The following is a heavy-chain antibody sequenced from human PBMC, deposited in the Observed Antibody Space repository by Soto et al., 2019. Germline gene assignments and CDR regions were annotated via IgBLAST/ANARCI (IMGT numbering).Heavy chain of an antibody. V-gene: IGHV4-34*01. CDR1: GGSFSGYY. Sequence: SETLSLTCAVYGGSFSGYYWSWIRQPPGKGLEWIGEINHSGSTNYNPSLKSRVTISVDTSKNQFSLKLSSVTAADTAVYYCARGLFSGGSCYYPYWGQGNLVTFSS. D-gene: IGHD2-15*01. CDR3: ARGLFSGGSCYYPY. CDR2: INHSGST. J-gene: IGHJ4*02.